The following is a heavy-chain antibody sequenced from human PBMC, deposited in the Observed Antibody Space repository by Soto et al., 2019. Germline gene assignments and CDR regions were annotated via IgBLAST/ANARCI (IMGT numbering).Heavy chain of an antibody. Sequence: EVQLVESGGGLVQPGGSLRLSCAASGFTFSSYWMSWVRQAPVKGLEWVGNRKQDGSEKNYVDFMEGRFTISRDNAENSLYRQMNSLRAEDTAVCYCARIASAGRGWDVWGQGTTVVVSS. CDR2: RKQDGSEK. CDR1: GFTFSSYW. CDR3: ARIASAGRGWDV. V-gene: IGHV3-7*01. D-gene: IGHD6-13*01. J-gene: IGHJ6*02.